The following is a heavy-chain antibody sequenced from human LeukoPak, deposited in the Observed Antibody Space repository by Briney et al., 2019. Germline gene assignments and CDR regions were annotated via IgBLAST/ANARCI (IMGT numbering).Heavy chain of an antibody. V-gene: IGHV3-21*01. J-gene: IGHJ3*02. CDR1: GFTFSSYS. CDR3: ARDKGSGWYGADAFDI. D-gene: IGHD6-19*01. CDR2: ISSSSSYI. Sequence: GGALRLSCAASGFTFSSYSMNWVRQAPGKGLEGVSSISSSSSYIYYADSVKGRFTISRDNAKNSLYLQMNSLRAEDTAVYYCARDKGSGWYGADAFDIWGQGTMVTVSS.